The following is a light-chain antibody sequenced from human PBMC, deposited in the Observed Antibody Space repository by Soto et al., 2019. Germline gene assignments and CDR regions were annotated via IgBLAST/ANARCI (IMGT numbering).Light chain of an antibody. Sequence: DIVLTQSPATLPVSPGESVTLSCRASQSVDINLAWYQQKPGQAPRLLIYGASTRATDMPGRFSGRGAGAEFTLTISSLQSEDFAVYYCQQYRSWPRTFGQGTKVDIK. J-gene: IGKJ1*01. CDR2: GAS. CDR3: QQYRSWPRT. CDR1: QSVDIN. V-gene: IGKV3-15*01.